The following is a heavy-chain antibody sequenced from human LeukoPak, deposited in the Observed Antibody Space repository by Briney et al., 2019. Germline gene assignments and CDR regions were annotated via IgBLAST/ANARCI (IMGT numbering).Heavy chain of an antibody. V-gene: IGHV3-7*01. CDR2: IKADGGEK. CDR3: ARGGAARPDF. D-gene: IGHD6-6*01. CDR1: GFTFSTYW. Sequence: PGGSLRLSCASSGFTFSTYWMNWFRQTPGKGLDGVAKIKADGGEKDHVASVKGRFTISRDNAKNALYLQMNSLRVEDTAVYYCARGGAARPDFWGQGTLVTVSS. J-gene: IGHJ4*02.